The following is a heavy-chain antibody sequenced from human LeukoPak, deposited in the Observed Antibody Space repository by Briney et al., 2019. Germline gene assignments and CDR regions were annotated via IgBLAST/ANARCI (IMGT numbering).Heavy chain of an antibody. Sequence: SVKVSCKASGGTFSSYAISWVRQAPGQGLDWMGGIIPIFGTANYAQKFQGRVTITADESTSTAYMELSSLRSEDTAVYSCARGAGDYWYFDLWGRGTLVTVSS. CDR3: ARGAGDYWYFDL. CDR1: GGTFSSYA. D-gene: IGHD4-17*01. CDR2: IIPIFGTA. J-gene: IGHJ2*01. V-gene: IGHV1-69*01.